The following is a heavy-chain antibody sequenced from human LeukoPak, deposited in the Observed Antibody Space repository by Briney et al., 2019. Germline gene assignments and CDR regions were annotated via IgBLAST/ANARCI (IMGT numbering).Heavy chain of an antibody. CDR2: FYSGGRT. CDR1: GITVSSNY. V-gene: IGHV3-66*02. Sequence: GGSLRLSCAASGITVSSNYMGWVRQAPGKGLEWVSVFYSGGRTYYADSVKGRFTISRDNSKNTLYLQINSLRAEDTAVYFCVRYYDSSGYTQGAFDIWGQGTMVTVSS. J-gene: IGHJ3*02. CDR3: VRYYDSSGYTQGAFDI. D-gene: IGHD3-22*01.